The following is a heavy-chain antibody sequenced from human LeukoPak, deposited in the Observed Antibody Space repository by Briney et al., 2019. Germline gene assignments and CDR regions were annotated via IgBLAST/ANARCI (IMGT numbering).Heavy chain of an antibody. CDR2: IGYVGGEK. CDR1: GLTFNNYW. Sequence: GGSLRLSCVASGLTFNNYWMSWVRQAPGKGLEWVANIGYVGGEKYYVDSVKGRFTISRDNTKNSLFLQMNSLRVDDMAVYYCARGRGWVDYWGQGTLVTVSS. D-gene: IGHD3-16*01. CDR3: ARGRGWVDY. J-gene: IGHJ4*02. V-gene: IGHV3-7*01.